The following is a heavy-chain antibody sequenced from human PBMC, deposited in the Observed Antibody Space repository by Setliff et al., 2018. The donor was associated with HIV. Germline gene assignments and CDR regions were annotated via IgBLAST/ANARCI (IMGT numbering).Heavy chain of an antibody. CDR3: AREVHDHTNRLYYYYYIDV. J-gene: IGHJ6*03. CDR2: INPNSGAT. CDR1: GYTFTGYY. D-gene: IGHD2-8*01. Sequence: ASVKVFCKASGYTFTGYYMHWVRQAPGQGLEWTGWINPNSGATNFAQNFQGRVTMTRDTSITTVYLELIRLRSDDTAVYYCAREVHDHTNRLYYYYYIDVWAKGTPVTVSS. V-gene: IGHV1-2*02.